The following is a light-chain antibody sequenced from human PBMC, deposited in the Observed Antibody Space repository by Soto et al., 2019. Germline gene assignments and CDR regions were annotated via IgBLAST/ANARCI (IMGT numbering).Light chain of an antibody. CDR2: LGS. CDR1: QSLLHSNGYNY. CDR3: QQRSSWPPLT. Sequence: DIVMTQSPLSLPVTPGEPASISCRSSQSLLHSNGYNYLDWYLQKPGQSPQLLIYLGSNRASGVPDRFSGSGSGTDFTLTINSLEPEDFAVYYCQQRSSWPPLTFGGGTKVDIX. J-gene: IGKJ4*01. V-gene: IGKV2-28*01.